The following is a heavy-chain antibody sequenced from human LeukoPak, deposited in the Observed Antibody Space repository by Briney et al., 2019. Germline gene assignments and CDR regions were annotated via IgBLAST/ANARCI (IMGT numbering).Heavy chain of an antibody. J-gene: IGHJ4*02. V-gene: IGHV3-7*01. Sequence: GGSLRLSCAASGFTLSDYWMNWVRQAPRKGLEWVANIKQDGSEKRYVDSVKGRFTISRDNAKNSVYLQMNSLGVEDTAVYYCVRGGRGERPNYWGQGTLVTVSS. CDR1: GFTLSDYW. CDR2: IKQDGSEK. D-gene: IGHD1-26*01. CDR3: VRGGRGERPNY.